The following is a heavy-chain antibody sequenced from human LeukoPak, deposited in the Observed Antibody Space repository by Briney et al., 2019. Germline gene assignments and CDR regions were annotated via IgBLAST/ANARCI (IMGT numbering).Heavy chain of an antibody. V-gene: IGHV4-38-2*01. CDR2: IYHSGST. CDR1: GYSISSGYY. J-gene: IGHJ4*02. Sequence: SETLSLTCAVSGYSISSGYYWGWSRQPPGKGLEWIGSIYHSGSTYYNPSLKSRVTISVDTSKNPFSLKLSSVTAADTAVYYCARLRGFFDYWGQGTLVTVSS. CDR3: ARLRGFFDY.